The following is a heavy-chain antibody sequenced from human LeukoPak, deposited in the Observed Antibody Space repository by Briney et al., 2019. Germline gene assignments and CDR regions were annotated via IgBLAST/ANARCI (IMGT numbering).Heavy chain of an antibody. D-gene: IGHD3-22*01. CDR1: GFTFSNAW. CDR2: IKSKTDGGTT. CDR3: AKSETYDSSGLDP. Sequence: GGSLRLSCAASGFTFSNAWMSWVRQAPGKGLEWVGRIKSKTDGGTTDYAAPVKGRFTISRDDSKNTLYLQMNSLRAEDTAVYYCAKSETYDSSGLDPWGQGTLVTVSS. J-gene: IGHJ5*02. V-gene: IGHV3-15*01.